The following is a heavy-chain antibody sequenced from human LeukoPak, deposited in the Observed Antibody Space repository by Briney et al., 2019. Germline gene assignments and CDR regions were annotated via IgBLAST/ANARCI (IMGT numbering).Heavy chain of an antibody. CDR3: ARARVLGGENQVGYSSWFDP. Sequence: ASVKVSCKASGYTFSSYGITWVRQAPGQGLEWMGWISPYNGNTNYAQKFQGRVTMTRDTSISTAYMELSRLRSDDTAVYYCARARVLGGENQVGYSSWFDPWGQGTLVTVSS. J-gene: IGHJ5*02. V-gene: IGHV1-18*01. CDR1: GYTFSSYG. CDR2: ISPYNGNT. D-gene: IGHD2-15*01.